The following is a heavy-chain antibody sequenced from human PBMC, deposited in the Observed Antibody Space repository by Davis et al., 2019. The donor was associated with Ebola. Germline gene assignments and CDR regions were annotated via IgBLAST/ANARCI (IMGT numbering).Heavy chain of an antibody. CDR3: ARDRVVAVSYYFDY. D-gene: IGHD2-15*01. J-gene: IGHJ4*02. Sequence: GESLKISCAASGFTFSSYSMNWVRQAPGKELEWVSSISSSSSYIYYADSVKGRFTISRDNAKNSLYLQMNSLRAEDTAVYYCARDRVVAVSYYFDYWGQGTLVTVSS. CDR2: ISSSSSYI. V-gene: IGHV3-21*01. CDR1: GFTFSSYS.